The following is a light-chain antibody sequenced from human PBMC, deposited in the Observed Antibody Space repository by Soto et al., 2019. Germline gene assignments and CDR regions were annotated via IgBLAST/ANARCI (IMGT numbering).Light chain of an antibody. CDR1: SSNIGAGYH. CDR2: GNT. J-gene: IGLJ2*01. Sequence: QSVLTQPPSVSGAPGQRVTISCTGSSSNIGAGYHVHWYQQLPGTAPKLLIYGNTNRPSGVPDRFSGSKSGTSASLAITGLQAEDEADYYCQSYDSSLRDVLFGGGTKLTVL. V-gene: IGLV1-40*01. CDR3: QSYDSSLRDVL.